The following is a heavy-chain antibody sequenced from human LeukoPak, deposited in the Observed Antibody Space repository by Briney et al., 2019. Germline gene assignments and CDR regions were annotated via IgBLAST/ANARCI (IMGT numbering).Heavy chain of an antibody. J-gene: IGHJ3*02. CDR1: GYTSTGYY. D-gene: IGHD2-21*02. CDR3: ASQPGEHIVVVTAAFDI. Sequence: ASVKVSCKASGYTSTGYYMHWVRQAPGQGLEWMGWINPNSGGTNYAQKFQGRVTMTRDTSISTAYMELSRLRSDDTAVYYCASQPGEHIVVVTAAFDIWGQGTMVTVSS. V-gene: IGHV1-2*02. CDR2: INPNSGGT.